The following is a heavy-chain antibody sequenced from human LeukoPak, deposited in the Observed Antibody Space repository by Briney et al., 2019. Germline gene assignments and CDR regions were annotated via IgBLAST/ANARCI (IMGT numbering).Heavy chain of an antibody. CDR1: GYTLTELS. D-gene: IGHD5-24*01. V-gene: IGHV1-24*01. Sequence: ASVKVSCKVSGYTLTELSMHWVRQAPGKGLEWMGGFDPEDGETIYAQKFQGRVTMTRDTSTSTVYMELSSLRSEDTAVYYCARPSGRDGYKFFDYWGQGTLVTVSS. CDR3: ARPSGRDGYKFFDY. CDR2: FDPEDGET. J-gene: IGHJ4*02.